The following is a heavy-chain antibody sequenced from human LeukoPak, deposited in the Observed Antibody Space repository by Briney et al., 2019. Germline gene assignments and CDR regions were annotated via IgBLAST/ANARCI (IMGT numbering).Heavy chain of an antibody. D-gene: IGHD3-10*01. CDR2: INTNTGNP. Sequence: GASVKVSCKASGYTFTSYAMNWVRQAPGQGLEWMGWINTNTGNPTYAQGFTGRFVFSLDTSVSTAYLQISSLKAEDTAVYYCARVFWFGELSHYYFDYWGQGTLVTVSS. V-gene: IGHV7-4-1*02. J-gene: IGHJ4*02. CDR3: ARVFWFGELSHYYFDY. CDR1: GYTFTSYA.